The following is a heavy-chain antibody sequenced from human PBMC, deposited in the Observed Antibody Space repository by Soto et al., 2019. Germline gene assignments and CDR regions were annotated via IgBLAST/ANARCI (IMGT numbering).Heavy chain of an antibody. Sequence: THSLTSTVSGGKIRGGGDYWSWIRQHPGKGLEWIGYIYYSGSTYYNPSLKSRVTISVDTSKNQFSLKLSSVTAAVSAVYYGSRDSDGNDYWGQGTLGTVSS. CDR3: SRDSDGNDY. D-gene: IGHD1-26*01. V-gene: IGHV4-31*03. CDR1: GGKIRGGGDY. CDR2: IYYSGST. J-gene: IGHJ4*02.